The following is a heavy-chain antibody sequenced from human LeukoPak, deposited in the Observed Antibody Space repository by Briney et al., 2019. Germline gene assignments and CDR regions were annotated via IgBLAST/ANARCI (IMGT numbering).Heavy chain of an antibody. CDR2: ISTSGSII. V-gene: IGHV3-48*03. CDR3: AKDITPNYYDSSGYK. J-gene: IGHJ4*02. CDR1: GFTFSDYE. D-gene: IGHD3-22*01. Sequence: GGSLGLSCAASGFTFSDYEMNWVRQAPGKGLEWILHISTSGSIIHYADSVKGRFTISRDNAKNSLYLQMNSLRAEDTALYYCAKDITPNYYDSSGYKWGQGTLVTVSS.